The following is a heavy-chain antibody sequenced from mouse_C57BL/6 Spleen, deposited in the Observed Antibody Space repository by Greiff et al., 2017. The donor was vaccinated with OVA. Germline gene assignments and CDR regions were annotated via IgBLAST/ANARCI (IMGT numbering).Heavy chain of an antibody. V-gene: IGHV1-82*01. CDR3: ARAYYYGSSYGFDY. Sequence: QVTLKVSGPELVKPGASVKISCKASGYAFSSSWMNWVKQRPGKGLEWIGRIYPGDGDTNYNGKFKGKATLTADKSSSTAYMQLSSLTSEDSAVYFCARAYYYGSSYGFDYWGQGTTLTVSS. CDR1: GYAFSSSW. D-gene: IGHD1-1*01. CDR2: IYPGDGDT. J-gene: IGHJ2*01.